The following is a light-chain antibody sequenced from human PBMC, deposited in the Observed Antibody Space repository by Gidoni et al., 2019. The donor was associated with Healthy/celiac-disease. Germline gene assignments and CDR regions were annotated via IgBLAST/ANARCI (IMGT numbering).Light chain of an antibody. J-gene: IGKJ1*01. CDR3: QQYGSSPWT. CDR2: GAS. V-gene: IGKV3-20*01. CDR1: QSVSSSY. Sequence: ELVLTQSPGTLSLSPGARATRSCRASQSVSSSYLAWDQQKPGQAPRLLIYGASSRATGIPDRFSGSGSGKEFTLTISRLEPEDFAVYYCQQYGSSPWTFXXXTKVEIK.